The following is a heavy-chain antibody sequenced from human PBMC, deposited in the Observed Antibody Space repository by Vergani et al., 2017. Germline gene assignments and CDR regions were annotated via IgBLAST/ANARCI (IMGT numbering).Heavy chain of an antibody. J-gene: IGHJ6*03. V-gene: IGHV4-34*01. Sequence: QVQLQQWGGGLLKPSETLSLTCVVNGGSFTSYHWTWIRQSPGEGLEWVGDIDHTGRPDYNPSLKSRLTMSVDKSRNQFSLTLNSGTATDPAIYFCPRVNTETNGHLLYYYHMYVWGQGAAVTVS. D-gene: IGHD4-11*01. CDR1: GGSFTSYH. CDR3: PRVNTETNGHLLYYYHMYV. CDR2: IDHTGRP.